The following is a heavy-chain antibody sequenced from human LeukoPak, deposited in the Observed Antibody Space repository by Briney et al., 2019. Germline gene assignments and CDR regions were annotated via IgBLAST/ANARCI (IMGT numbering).Heavy chain of an antibody. J-gene: IGHJ1*01. Sequence: SETLSLTCTVSGGSISNYYWSWIRQPPGKGLGWIGYIYSSGSTSYNPSLKSRVTMSVDTSKNQLSLNLNSVTAADTAVYHCARGYSRDWGLQYFQHWGQGTLVTVSS. CDR2: IYSSGST. CDR1: GGSISNYY. V-gene: IGHV4-59*01. D-gene: IGHD6-19*01. CDR3: ARGYSRDWGLQYFQH.